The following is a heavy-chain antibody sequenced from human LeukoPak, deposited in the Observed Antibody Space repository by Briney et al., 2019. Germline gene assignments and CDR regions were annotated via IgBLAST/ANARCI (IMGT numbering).Heavy chain of an antibody. J-gene: IGHJ6*03. CDR1: GYTFNMFY. CDR2: INPSDGAT. Sequence: GASVKVSCKASGYTFNMFYIHWVRQAPGQGLEWMGLINPSDGATTYAQRFQGRVTVTRDMSTTTVYMDLRSLTSGDQAVYFCAREQRGGRSGRLGGLFASYYTYYYMDVWGRGTTVTVSS. V-gene: IGHV1-46*02. D-gene: IGHD3-10*01. CDR3: AREQRGGRSGRLGGLFASYYTYYYMDV.